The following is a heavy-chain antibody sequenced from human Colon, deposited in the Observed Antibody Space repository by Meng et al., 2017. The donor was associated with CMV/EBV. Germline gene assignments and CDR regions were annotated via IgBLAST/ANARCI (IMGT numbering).Heavy chain of an antibody. D-gene: IGHD1/OR15-1a*01. CDR1: GFTVNTYF. J-gene: IGHJ4*02. CDR2: IYPDGRP. Sequence: LQLVEAGGGLFQPGGSLRLSCAASGFTVNTYFMSWVRQAPGKGLEWVSIIYPDGRPFYADSVQGRFTISTDNSKNTLYLQMNSLRAEDTATYYCAKDEVPNNIDYWGQGTLVTVSS. CDR3: AKDEVPNNIDY. V-gene: IGHV3-53*01.